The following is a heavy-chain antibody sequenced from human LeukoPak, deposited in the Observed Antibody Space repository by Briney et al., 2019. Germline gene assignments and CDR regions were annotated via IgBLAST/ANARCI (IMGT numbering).Heavy chain of an antibody. V-gene: IGHV1-2*02. CDR1: GYTFTGYY. Sequence: GASVKVSCKASGYTFTGYYMHWVRQAPGQGLEWMGWINPNSGGTNYAQKLQGRVTMTTDTSTSTAYMELRSLRSDDTAVYYCARDCYSRALILRRCDMDVWGKGTTVTVSS. CDR2: INPNSGGT. J-gene: IGHJ6*03. CDR3: ARDCYSRALILRRCDMDV. D-gene: IGHD4-11*01.